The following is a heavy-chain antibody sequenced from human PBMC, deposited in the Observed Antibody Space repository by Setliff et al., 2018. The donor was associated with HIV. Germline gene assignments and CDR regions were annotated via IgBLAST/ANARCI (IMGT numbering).Heavy chain of an antibody. CDR3: ARGFLSIFGVVSYFDY. CDR2: ISYSGSP. V-gene: IGHV4-59*11. Sequence: PSETLSLTCTVSGGSISSHYWSWIRQPPGKGLEWIGFISYSGSPNSNPSLKSRVTISVGTSKNQFSLKLSSVTAADTAVYYCARGFLSIFGVVSYFDYWGQGTLVTVSS. CDR1: GGSISSHY. J-gene: IGHJ4*02. D-gene: IGHD3-3*01.